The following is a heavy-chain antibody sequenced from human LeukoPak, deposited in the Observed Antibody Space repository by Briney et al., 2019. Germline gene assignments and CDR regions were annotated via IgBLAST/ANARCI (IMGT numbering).Heavy chain of an antibody. V-gene: IGHV3-21*01. Sequence: PGGSLRLSCAASGFTFSSYGMHWVRQAPGKGLEWVSSISSRSTYIYYADSMKGRFTISRDNTKNSLYLQMNSLRAEDTAVYYCARGVGCSGGSCYFNYWGQGTLVTVSS. D-gene: IGHD2-15*01. CDR3: ARGVGCSGGSCYFNY. CDR2: ISSRSTYI. J-gene: IGHJ4*02. CDR1: GFTFSSYG.